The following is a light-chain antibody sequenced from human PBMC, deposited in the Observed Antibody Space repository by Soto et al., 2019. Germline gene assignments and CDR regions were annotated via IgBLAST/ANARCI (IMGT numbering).Light chain of an antibody. CDR1: SSDVGTYNY. J-gene: IGLJ2*01. CDR2: DVS. V-gene: IGLV2-11*01. CDR3: CSYAGPSTFVI. Sequence: QSALTQPRSVSGPPGQSVSISCSGTSSDVGTYNYVSWYQQHPGKAPKLMIYDVSKRPSGVPDRFSGSKSGNTASLTIFGLQAEDEAVYYCCSYAGPSTFVIFGGGTKVTVL.